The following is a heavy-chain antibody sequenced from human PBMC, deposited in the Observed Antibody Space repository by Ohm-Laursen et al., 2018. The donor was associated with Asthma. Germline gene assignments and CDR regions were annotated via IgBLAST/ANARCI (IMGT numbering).Heavy chain of an antibody. J-gene: IGHJ4*02. Sequence: SLRLSCAASGFTFRSYAMHWVRQAPGKGLEWVAVGGSYYDGGLKYYADSVNGRFTVSRDDSKNTLYLQMNSLRAEDTAVYYCAKSRSISRWIQLWFFDHWGQGTLVTVSS. D-gene: IGHD5-18*01. CDR3: AKSRSISRWIQLWFFDH. CDR1: GFTFRSYA. CDR2: GGSYYDGGLK. V-gene: IGHV3-30-3*02.